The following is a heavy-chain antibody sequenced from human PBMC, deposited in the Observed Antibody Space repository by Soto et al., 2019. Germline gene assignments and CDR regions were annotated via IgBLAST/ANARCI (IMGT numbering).Heavy chain of an antibody. CDR2: IYYSGST. V-gene: IGHV4-59*01. CDR3: ARTXYYYDSSGYLNWFDP. CDR1: GGHIKRYY. D-gene: IGHD3-22*01. Sequence: SQILPLTRTGSGGHIKRYYWGVIRPPPGKGLEWIGYIYYSGSTNYNPSLKSRVTISVDTSKNQFSLKLSSVTAADTAVYYCARTXYYYDSSGYLNWFDPWGQGTLVTVSS. J-gene: IGHJ5*02.